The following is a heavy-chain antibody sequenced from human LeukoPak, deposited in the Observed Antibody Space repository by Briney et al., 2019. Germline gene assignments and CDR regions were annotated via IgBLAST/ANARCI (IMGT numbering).Heavy chain of an antibody. J-gene: IGHJ5*02. CDR2: IYYSGST. Sequence: PSETLSLTCTVSGGSIRSYYWSWIRHPPRKGLEWIGYIYYSGSTNYNPSLKSRVTISVDTSRNQFSLNVSSVTAADTAVYYCARVLPYSSGWGVHHWGQGTLVTVSS. V-gene: IGHV4-59*01. CDR3: ARVLPYSSGWGVHH. D-gene: IGHD6-19*01. CDR1: GGSIRSYY.